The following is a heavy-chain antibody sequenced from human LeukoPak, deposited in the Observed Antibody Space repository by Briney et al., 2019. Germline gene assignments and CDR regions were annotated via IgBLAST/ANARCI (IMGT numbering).Heavy chain of an antibody. D-gene: IGHD5-12*01. CDR3: ARGFRGGYVSPFDY. J-gene: IGHJ4*02. Sequence: SQTLSLTCTVSGGSISSGGYYWSWIRQPPGKGLEWIGYIYYSGSTNYNPSLKSRVTISVDTSKNQFSLKLSSVTAADTAVYYCARGFRGGYVSPFDYWGQGTLVTVSS. CDR2: IYYSGST. CDR1: GGSISSGGYY. V-gene: IGHV4-61*08.